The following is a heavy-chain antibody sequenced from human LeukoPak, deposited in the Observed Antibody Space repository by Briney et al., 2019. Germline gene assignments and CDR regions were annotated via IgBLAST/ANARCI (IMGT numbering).Heavy chain of an antibody. D-gene: IGHD2-8*01. J-gene: IGHJ6*03. Sequence: GESLKIFLRGSGYSFSNYWIAWVRQMPGKGLEWMGIIYPGDSDTRYSPSFQGQVTISADKSFSTAYLQWSSLKASDTAMYYCARLMEGYYFYMDVWGKGTTDRVSS. CDR2: IYPGDSDT. V-gene: IGHV5-51*01. CDR3: ARLMEGYYFYMDV. CDR1: GYSFSNYW.